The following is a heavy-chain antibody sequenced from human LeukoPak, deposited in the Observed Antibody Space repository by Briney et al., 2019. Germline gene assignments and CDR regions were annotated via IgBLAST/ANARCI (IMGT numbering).Heavy chain of an antibody. D-gene: IGHD3-22*01. Sequence: GASVKVSCKASGYTFTGYYMHWVRQAPGQGLEWMGRINPNSGGTNYAQKFQGRVTVTRNTSISTAYMELSRLRSDDTAVYYCARERTTLTYYYDSSGYPDAFDIWGQGTMVTVSS. CDR1: GYTFTGYY. CDR2: INPNSGGT. V-gene: IGHV1-2*06. CDR3: ARERTTLTYYYDSSGYPDAFDI. J-gene: IGHJ3*02.